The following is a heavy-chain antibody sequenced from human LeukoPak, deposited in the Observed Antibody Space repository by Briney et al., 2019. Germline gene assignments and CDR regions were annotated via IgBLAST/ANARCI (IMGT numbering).Heavy chain of an antibody. Sequence: GGSLRLSCAASGFTFSSYAMHWVRQAPSKGLEWVAVISYDGSNKYYADSVKGRFTISRDNAKNSLYLQMNSLRAEDTAVYYCARDSYSSSSGFGYWGQGTLVTVSS. V-gene: IGHV3-30*04. D-gene: IGHD6-6*01. CDR2: ISYDGSNK. CDR1: GFTFSSYA. J-gene: IGHJ4*02. CDR3: ARDSYSSSSGFGY.